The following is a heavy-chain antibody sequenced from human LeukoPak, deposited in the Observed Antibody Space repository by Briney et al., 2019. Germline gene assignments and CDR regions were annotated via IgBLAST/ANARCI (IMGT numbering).Heavy chain of an antibody. Sequence: GGSLRLSCAASGFTFSSYSMNWVRQAPGKGLEWVSSISSSSSYIYYAGSVKGRFTISRDNAKNSLYLQMNSLRAEDTAVYYCARGELADVWGKGTTVTVSS. CDR3: ARGELADV. CDR2: ISSSSSYI. CDR1: GFTFSSYS. J-gene: IGHJ6*04. D-gene: IGHD1-26*01. V-gene: IGHV3-21*01.